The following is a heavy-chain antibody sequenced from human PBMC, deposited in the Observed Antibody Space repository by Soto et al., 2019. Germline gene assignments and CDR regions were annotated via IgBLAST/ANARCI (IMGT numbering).Heavy chain of an antibody. CDR2: ISSSSSTI. Sequence: GGSLRLSCAASGFTFSSYSMNWVHQAPGKGLEWVSYISSSSSTIYYADSVKGRFTISRDNAKNSLYLQMNSLRDEDTAVYYCARELPDYGDYGRFYYWGQGTLVTVSS. J-gene: IGHJ4*02. CDR1: GFTFSSYS. D-gene: IGHD4-17*01. V-gene: IGHV3-48*02. CDR3: ARELPDYGDYGRFYY.